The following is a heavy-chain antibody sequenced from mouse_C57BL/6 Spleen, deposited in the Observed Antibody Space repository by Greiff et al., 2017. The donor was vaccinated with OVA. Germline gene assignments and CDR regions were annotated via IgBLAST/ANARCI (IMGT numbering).Heavy chain of an antibody. CDR2: ISYDGSN. Sequence: EVQLQQSGPGLVKPSQSLSLTCSVTGYSITSGYYWNWIRQFPGNKLEWMGYISYDGSNNYNPSLKNRISITRDTSKNQLFLKLNSVTTEDTATYYCARDPNPYYYGSPYYFDYGGQGTTLTVSS. D-gene: IGHD1-1*01. CDR3: ARDPNPYYYGSPYYFDY. V-gene: IGHV3-6*01. J-gene: IGHJ2*01. CDR1: GYSITSGYY.